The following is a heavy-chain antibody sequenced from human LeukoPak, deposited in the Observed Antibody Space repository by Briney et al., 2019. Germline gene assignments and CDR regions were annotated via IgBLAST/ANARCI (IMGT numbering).Heavy chain of an antibody. CDR1: GGSISSGGYY. D-gene: IGHD1-26*01. J-gene: IGHJ1*01. CDR2: IYHSGST. CDR3: ATSIVGLTYDEHFQH. V-gene: IGHV4-30-2*01. Sequence: SETLSLTCTVSGGSISSGGYYWSWIRQPPGKGLEWIGYIYHSGSTYYNPSLKSRVTISVDRSKNQFSLKLSSVTAADTAVYYCATSIVGLTYDEHFQHWGQGTLVTVSS.